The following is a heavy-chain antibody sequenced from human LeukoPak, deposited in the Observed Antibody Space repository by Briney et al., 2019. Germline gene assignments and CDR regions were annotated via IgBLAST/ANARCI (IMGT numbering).Heavy chain of an antibody. Sequence: GGSLRLSCAASGFTFSNYGMSWVRQAPGKGLEWVSSISGGGVSKYYADSVKGRFTISRDNSKNTLYLQMNSLRAEDTAIYYCASRIGWLGAPPDNWGQGTLVTVSS. J-gene: IGHJ4*02. CDR2: ISGGGVSK. D-gene: IGHD3-10*01. CDR1: GFTFSNYG. CDR3: ASRIGWLGAPPDN. V-gene: IGHV3-23*01.